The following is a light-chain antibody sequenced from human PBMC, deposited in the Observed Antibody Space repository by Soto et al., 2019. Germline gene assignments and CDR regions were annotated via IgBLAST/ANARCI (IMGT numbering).Light chain of an antibody. J-gene: IGKJ4*01. CDR2: DAS. CDR3: QQRSHGLT. V-gene: IGKV3D-20*02. CDR1: QSVSSSY. Sequence: EIVLTQSPGTLSLSPGERATLSCRASQSVSSSYLAWYQQRPGQAPRLLIYDASNRATGIPARFSGSGSGTDFTLTISSLDPEDFAVYYCQQRSHGLTFGGGTKVDI.